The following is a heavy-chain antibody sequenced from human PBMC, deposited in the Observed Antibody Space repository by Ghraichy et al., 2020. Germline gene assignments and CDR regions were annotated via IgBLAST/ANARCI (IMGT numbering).Heavy chain of an antibody. Sequence: LSLTCAASGFTFSSYDMHWVRQATGKGLEWVSAIGTAGDTYYPDSVKGRFTISRENAETSLYLQMNSLRAGDTAVYYCARGAYYDSSGYGGPSVKFELWGRGTLVTVSS. CDR2: IGTAGDT. V-gene: IGHV3-13*01. CDR1: GFTFSSYD. CDR3: ARGAYYDSSGYGGPSVKFEL. D-gene: IGHD3-22*01. J-gene: IGHJ2*01.